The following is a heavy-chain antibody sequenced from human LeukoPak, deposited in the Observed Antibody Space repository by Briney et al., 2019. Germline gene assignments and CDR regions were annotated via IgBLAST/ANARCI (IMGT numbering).Heavy chain of an antibody. J-gene: IGHJ4*02. Sequence: ITISSSTIYYADSVTGRFTISRDNAKNSLYLQMNSLRAGDTAVYYCASLEDSSGYYPLDYWGQGTLVTVSS. CDR3: ASLEDSSGYYPLDY. D-gene: IGHD3-22*01. CDR2: ITISSSTI. V-gene: IGHV3-48*04.